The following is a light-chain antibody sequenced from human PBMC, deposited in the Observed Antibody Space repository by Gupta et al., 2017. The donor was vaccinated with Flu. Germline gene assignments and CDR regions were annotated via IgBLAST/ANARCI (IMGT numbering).Light chain of an antibody. J-gene: IGKJ5*01. CDR1: QSVLKTSNNYNY. CDR2: WAP. V-gene: IGKV4-1*01. Sequence: DIVMTQSPDSLAVSLGERATINCKSSQSVLKTSNNYNYLAWFQHKPGQPPKLLLYWAPTREFGVPDRFSGSGSGTDFTLTISSLQVEDVAIYYCQQYYGGPITFGQGTRLEIK. CDR3: QQYYGGPIT.